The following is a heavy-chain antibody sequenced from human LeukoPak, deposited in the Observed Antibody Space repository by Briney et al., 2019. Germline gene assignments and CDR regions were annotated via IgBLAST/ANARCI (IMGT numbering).Heavy chain of an antibody. V-gene: IGHV3-7*01. J-gene: IGHJ4*02. CDR3: ARSPNEWMQLWFGDYFDY. D-gene: IGHD5-18*01. CDR2: IKQDGSEK. CDR1: GFTFSSYW. Sequence: GGSLRLSCAASGFTFSSYWMSWVRQAPGKGLEWVANIKQDGSEKYYVDSVKGRFTISRDSAKNSLYLQMNSLRAEDTAVYYCARSPNEWMQLWFGDYFDYWGQGTLVTVSS.